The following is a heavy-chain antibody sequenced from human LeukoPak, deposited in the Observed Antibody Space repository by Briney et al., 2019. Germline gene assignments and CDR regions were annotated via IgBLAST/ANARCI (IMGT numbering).Heavy chain of an antibody. Sequence: GGSLRLSCAASGFTFSSYEMNWVRQAPGKGLEWVSGISGSGDSTYYADSVKGRFTISRDNSKNTLYLQMNSLKAEDTAVYYCARRSGIAVAGAFDYWGQGTLVTVSS. J-gene: IGHJ4*02. CDR2: ISGSGDST. V-gene: IGHV3-23*01. D-gene: IGHD6-19*01. CDR3: ARRSGIAVAGAFDY. CDR1: GFTFSSYE.